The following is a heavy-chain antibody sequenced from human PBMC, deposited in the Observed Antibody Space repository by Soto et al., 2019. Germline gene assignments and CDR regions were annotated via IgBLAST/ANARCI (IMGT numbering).Heavy chain of an antibody. V-gene: IGHV4-4*02. CDR2: IYHSGST. D-gene: IGHD1-26*01. Sequence: GSLRLSCAASGFTFSSYAMHWVRQPPGKGLEWIGEIYHSGSTNYNPSLKSRVTISVDKSKNQFSLKLSSVTAADTAVYYCARDLGVGATDAFDIWGQGTMVTVSS. CDR3: ARDLGVGATDAFDI. CDR1: GFTFSSYAM. J-gene: IGHJ3*02.